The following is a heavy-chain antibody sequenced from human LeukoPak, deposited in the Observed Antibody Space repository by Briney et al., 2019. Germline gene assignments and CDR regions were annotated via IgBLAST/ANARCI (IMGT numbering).Heavy chain of an antibody. J-gene: IGHJ4*02. CDR2: IIPILGIA. CDR3: ASGADFCSSTSCPDY. V-gene: IGHV1-69*04. D-gene: IGHD2-2*01. CDR1: GGTFSSYA. Sequence: SVKVSCKASGGTFSSYAISWVRQAPGQGLEWMARIIPILGIANYAQKFQGRVTITADKSTSTAYMELSSLRSEDTAVYYCASGADFCSSTSCPDYWGQGTLVTVSS.